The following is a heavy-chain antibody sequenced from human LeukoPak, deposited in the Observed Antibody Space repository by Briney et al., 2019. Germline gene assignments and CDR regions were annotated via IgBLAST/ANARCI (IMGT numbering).Heavy chain of an antibody. D-gene: IGHD3-10*01. CDR2: ISSSGTYI. J-gene: IGHJ5*02. Sequence: RGSLRLSCAASGFAFCRFSMSWVPQAPGKGQGWVSTISSSGTYIFHADSVNGRFTIYRDNANNSLYLQMNSLRAEDTSVYYCATVGYSGTYQHEGWFDPWGQGTLVTVSS. CDR3: ATVGYSGTYQHEGWFDP. CDR1: GFAFCRFS. V-gene: IGHV3-21*01.